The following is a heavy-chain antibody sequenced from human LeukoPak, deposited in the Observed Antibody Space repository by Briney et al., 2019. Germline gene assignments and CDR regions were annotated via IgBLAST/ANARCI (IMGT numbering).Heavy chain of an antibody. J-gene: IGHJ4*02. CDR1: GFIFNSYA. V-gene: IGHV3-23*01. CDR3: AKGALAAAGSGFDY. CDR2: VSASGGST. D-gene: IGHD6-13*01. Sequence: PGGSLRLSCAVSGFIFNSYAMSWVCQAPGKGLEWVSSVSASGGSTYHADSVKGRFTISRDNSKNTLHLQMNSLRADDTALYYCAKGALAAAGSGFDYWGQGTLVTVSS.